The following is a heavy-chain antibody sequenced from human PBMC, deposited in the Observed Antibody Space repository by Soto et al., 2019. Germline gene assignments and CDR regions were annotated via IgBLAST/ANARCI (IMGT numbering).Heavy chain of an antibody. CDR1: GGSFIGYY. CDR3: ARGLSYCGGDCFFF. V-gene: IGHV4-34*01. Sequence: PSETLSLTCAVYGGSFIGYYWSWSRQPPGKGLEWIGEINHSGSTNYNPSLKSRVTISVDTSKNQFSLKLSSVTAADTAVYYCARGLSYCGGDCFFFWGQGTLVTVSS. J-gene: IGHJ4*02. D-gene: IGHD2-21*01. CDR2: INHSGST.